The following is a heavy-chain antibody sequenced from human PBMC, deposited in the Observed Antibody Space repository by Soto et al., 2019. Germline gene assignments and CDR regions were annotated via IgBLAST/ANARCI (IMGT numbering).Heavy chain of an antibody. CDR1: GGSISSGDYY. D-gene: IGHD2-15*01. CDR2: IYYSGST. J-gene: IGHJ4*02. V-gene: IGHV4-30-4*01. Sequence: SETLSLTCTVSGGSISSGDYYWSWIRQPPGKGLEWIGYIYYSGSTYYNPSLKSRVTISVDTSKNQFSLKLSSVTAADTAVYYWARAAIRGYCSGGSCPYYFDYGGQGTLVTVSS. CDR3: ARAAIRGYCSGGSCPYYFDY.